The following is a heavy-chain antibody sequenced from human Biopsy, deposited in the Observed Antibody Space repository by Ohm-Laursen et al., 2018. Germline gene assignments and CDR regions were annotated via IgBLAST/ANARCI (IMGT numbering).Heavy chain of an antibody. J-gene: IGHJ6*02. V-gene: IGHV4-59*08. D-gene: IGHD2-15*01. CDR3: ARMDCSGGSCHYYSYGMDV. CDR2: ISHTGYT. Sequence: PSETLSLTCTVSGGSFTGHYWTWIRQPPGKGLEWIGHISHTGYTSYKSSLKSRVTISLDTSRKHFSLRLTSLAAADTAVYYCARMDCSGGSCHYYSYGMDVWGQGTTVTVSS. CDR1: GGSFTGHY.